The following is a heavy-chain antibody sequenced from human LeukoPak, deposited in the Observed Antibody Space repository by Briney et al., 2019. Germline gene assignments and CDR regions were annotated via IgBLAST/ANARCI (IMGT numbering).Heavy chain of an antibody. CDR2: IYPGDSDT. CDR3: ARHIGLTTRYFDY. J-gene: IGHJ4*02. CDR1: GYIFTSYW. Sequence: GESLKISCKGSGYIFTSYWIGWVRQMPGKGLEWMGIIYPGDSDTRYSPSFQGHVTISVDKSITTAYLQWSSLKASDTAMYYRARHIGLTTRYFDYWGQGTLVTVSS. D-gene: IGHD4/OR15-4a*01. V-gene: IGHV5-51*01.